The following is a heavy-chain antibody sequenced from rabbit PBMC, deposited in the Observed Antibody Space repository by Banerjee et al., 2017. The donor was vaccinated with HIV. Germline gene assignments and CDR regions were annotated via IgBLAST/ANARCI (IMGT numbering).Heavy chain of an antibody. J-gene: IGHJ4*01. CDR1: GFSFSNKHV. CDR2: IAGGSSGST. Sequence: QSLEESGGDLVKPGASLTLTCTASGFSFSNKHVMCWVRQAPGKGLEWIACIAGGSSGSTAYASWAKGRFTISKTSSTTVTLQMTSLTAADTATYFCARDLGGSSDLRGPGTLVTVS. D-gene: IGHD8-1*01. CDR3: ARDLGGSSDL. V-gene: IGHV1S40*01.